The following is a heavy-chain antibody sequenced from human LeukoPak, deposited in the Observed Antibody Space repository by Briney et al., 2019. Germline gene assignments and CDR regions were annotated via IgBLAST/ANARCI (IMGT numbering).Heavy chain of an antibody. J-gene: IGHJ3*02. V-gene: IGHV3-30*04. Sequence: GGSLRLSCAASGFTFSSYAMHWVRQAPGKGLEWVAVISYDGSNKYYADSVKGRFTISRDNSKNTLYLQMSSLRAEDTAVYYCARLGYCSGGSCYRAFDIWGQGTMVTVSS. CDR2: ISYDGSNK. CDR1: GFTFSSYA. CDR3: ARLGYCSGGSCYRAFDI. D-gene: IGHD2-15*01.